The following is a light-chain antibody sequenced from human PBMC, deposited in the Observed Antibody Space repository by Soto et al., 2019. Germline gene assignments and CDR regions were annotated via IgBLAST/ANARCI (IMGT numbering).Light chain of an antibody. V-gene: IGKV3-15*01. J-gene: IGKJ1*01. CDR1: QNIRSN. Sequence: EIVMTQSPATLSVSPGARATLSCRASQNIRSNLAWYQQKPGQAPRLLIYGASTRASGIPSRFSGRGSGTEFILTISSLQSEDFAVYYCQQYDDWPETFGRGTKVDIK. CDR3: QQYDDWPET. CDR2: GAS.